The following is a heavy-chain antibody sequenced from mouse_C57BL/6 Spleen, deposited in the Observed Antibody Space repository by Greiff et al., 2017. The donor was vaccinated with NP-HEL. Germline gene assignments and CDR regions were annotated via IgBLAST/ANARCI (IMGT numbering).Heavy chain of an antibody. J-gene: IGHJ1*03. D-gene: IGHD1-1*01. V-gene: IGHV1-31*01. Sequence: EVQLQQSGPELVKPGASVKISCKASGYSFTGYYMHWVKQSHGNILDWIGYIYPYNGVSSYNQKFKGKATLTVDKSSSTAYMELRSLTSEDSAVYYCAREADLVTTVVALRYFDVWGTGTTVTVSS. CDR1: GYSFTGYY. CDR3: AREADLVTTVVALRYFDV. CDR2: IYPYNGVS.